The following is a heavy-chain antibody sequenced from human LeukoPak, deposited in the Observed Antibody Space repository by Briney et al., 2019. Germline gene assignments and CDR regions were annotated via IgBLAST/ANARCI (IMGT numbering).Heavy chain of an antibody. D-gene: IGHD6-19*01. CDR2: IYYSGST. Sequence: SETLSLTCTVSGGSISSGDYHWSWIRQPPGKGLEWIGYIYYSGSTYYNPSLRSRVTISVDTSKNQFSLKLSSVTAADTAVYYCARGLAPGYSSSWGPDYWGQGTLVTVSS. J-gene: IGHJ4*02. CDR3: ARGLAPGYSSSWGPDY. CDR1: GGSISSGDYH. V-gene: IGHV4-30-4*01.